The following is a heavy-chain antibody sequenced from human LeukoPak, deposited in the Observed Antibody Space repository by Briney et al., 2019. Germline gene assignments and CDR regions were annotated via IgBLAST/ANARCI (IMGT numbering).Heavy chain of an antibody. CDR2: INHSGST. V-gene: IGHV4-34*01. CDR1: GGSFSGYY. D-gene: IGHD6-19*01. J-gene: IGHJ4*02. Sequence: SETLSLTCAVYGGSFSGYYWSWIRQPPGKGLEWIGEINHSGSTNYKSSLKSRVTISVDPSKNQFSLKLSSVTAADTAVYYCARGRIRGSSCWLYWGQGTLVTVSS. CDR3: ARGRIRGSSCWLY.